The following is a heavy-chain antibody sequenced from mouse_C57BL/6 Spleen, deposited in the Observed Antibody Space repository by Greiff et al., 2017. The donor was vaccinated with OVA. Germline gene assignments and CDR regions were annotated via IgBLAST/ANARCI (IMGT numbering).Heavy chain of an antibody. CDR3: ARNDYGSSYAWFAY. CDR2: IYPGSGNT. D-gene: IGHD1-1*01. CDR1: GYSFTSYY. V-gene: IGHV1-66*01. J-gene: IGHJ3*01. Sequence: QVQLQQSGPELVKPGASVKISCKASGYSFTSYYIHWVKQRPGQGLEWIGWIYPGSGNTKYNEKFKGKATLTADTSSSTAYMQLSRLTSEDSAVYYCARNDYGSSYAWFAYWGKGTLVTVSA.